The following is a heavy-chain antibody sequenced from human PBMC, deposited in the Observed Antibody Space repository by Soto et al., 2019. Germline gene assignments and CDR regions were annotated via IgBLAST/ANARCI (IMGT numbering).Heavy chain of an antibody. CDR1: GFTFSSYA. D-gene: IGHD3-10*01. Sequence: GGSLRLSCAASGFTFSSYAMSWVRQAPGKGLEWVSAISGSGGSTYYADSVKGRFTISRDNSKNTLYLQMNSLRAEDTAVYYCAKHPKRELLWFGELSDYYGMDIWGQGTTVTVSS. CDR3: AKHPKRELLWFGELSDYYGMDI. V-gene: IGHV3-23*01. J-gene: IGHJ6*02. CDR2: ISGSGGST.